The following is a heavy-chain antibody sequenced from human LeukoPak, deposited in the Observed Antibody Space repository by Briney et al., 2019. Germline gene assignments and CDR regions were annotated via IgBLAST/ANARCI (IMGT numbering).Heavy chain of an antibody. CDR2: INHSGST. V-gene: IGHV4-34*01. D-gene: IGHD2-21*01. J-gene: IGHJ6*03. CDR1: GGSFSGYY. CDR3: ARDLWHIARYGHYMDV. Sequence: PSETLSLTCAVYGGSFSGYYWSWIRQPPGKGLEWIGEINHSGSTNYNPSLKSRVTISVDTSKNQFSLKLSSVTAADTAVYYCARDLWHIARYGHYMDVWGKGTTVTISS.